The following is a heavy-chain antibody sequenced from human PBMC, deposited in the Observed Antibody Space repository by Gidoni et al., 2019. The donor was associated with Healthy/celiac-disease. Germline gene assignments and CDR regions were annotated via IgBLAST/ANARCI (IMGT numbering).Heavy chain of an antibody. Sequence: QVQLQQWGAGLLKPSETLSLTCAVYGGSFSGYYWSWIRQPPGRGLAWIGEINHSGSTNYNPSLKSRVTISVDTSKNQFSLKLSSVTAADTAVYYCARDPIFGVVTHRRYGMDVWGQGTTVTVSS. CDR3: ARDPIFGVVTHRRYGMDV. CDR1: GGSFSGYY. V-gene: IGHV4-34*01. J-gene: IGHJ6*02. D-gene: IGHD3-3*01. CDR2: INHSGST.